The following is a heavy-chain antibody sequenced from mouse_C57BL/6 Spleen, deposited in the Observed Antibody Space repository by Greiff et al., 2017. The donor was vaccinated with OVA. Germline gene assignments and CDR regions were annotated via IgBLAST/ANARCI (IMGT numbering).Heavy chain of an antibody. J-gene: IGHJ4*01. CDR1: GFTFSSYA. CDR3: ARGDYGNLYAMDY. Sequence: EVKLVESGGGLVKPGGSLKLSCAASGFTFSSYAMSWVRQTPEKRLEWVATISDGGSYTYYPDNVKGRFTISRDNAKNNLYLQMSHLKSEDTAMYYCARGDYGNLYAMDYWGQGTSVTVSS. CDR2: ISDGGSYT. D-gene: IGHD2-1*01. V-gene: IGHV5-4*03.